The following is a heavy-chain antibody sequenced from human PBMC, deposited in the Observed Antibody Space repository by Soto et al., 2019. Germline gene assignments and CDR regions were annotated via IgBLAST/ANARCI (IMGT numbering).Heavy chain of an antibody. CDR1: GFTFSDYY. D-gene: IGHD6-6*01. V-gene: IGHV3-11*01. CDR3: ATAGSSSGHYYYGMDV. CDR2: ISSSGSTI. J-gene: IGHJ6*02. Sequence: PGGSLRLSCAASGFTFSDYYMSWIRQAPGKGLEWVSYISSSGSTIYYADSVKGRFTISRDNAKNSLYLQMNSLRAEDTAVYYCATAGSSSGHYYYGMDVWGQGTTVTVYS.